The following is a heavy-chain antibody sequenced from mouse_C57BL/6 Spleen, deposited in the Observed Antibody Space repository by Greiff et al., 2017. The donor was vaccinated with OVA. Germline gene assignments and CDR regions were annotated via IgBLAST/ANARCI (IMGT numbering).Heavy chain of an antibody. CDR2: INPGSGGT. J-gene: IGHJ1*03. D-gene: IGHD2-1*01. Sequence: QVQLQQSGAELVRPGTSVKVSCKASGYAFTNYLIEWVKQRPGQGLEWIGVINPGSGGTNYNEKFKGKATLTADKSSSTAYMQLSSLTSEDSAVYFCAYGNPYFDVWGTGTTVTVSS. CDR1: GYAFTNYL. CDR3: AYGNPYFDV. V-gene: IGHV1-54*01.